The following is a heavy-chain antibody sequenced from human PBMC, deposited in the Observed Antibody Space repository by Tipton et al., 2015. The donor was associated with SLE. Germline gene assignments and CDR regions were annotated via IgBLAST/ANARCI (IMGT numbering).Heavy chain of an antibody. V-gene: IGHV4-4*07. J-gene: IGHJ3*02. CDR2: IYTSGIT. D-gene: IGHD2-15*01. CDR3: ARDRGSLGAFDI. Sequence: TLSLTCTVSGGSISSYYWCWIRQPSGKGLEWIGRIYTSGITNYNPSLKIRVTMSVDTSKNQFSLKLSSVTAADTAVYYCARDRGSLGAFDIWGQGTMVTVSS. CDR1: GGSISSYY.